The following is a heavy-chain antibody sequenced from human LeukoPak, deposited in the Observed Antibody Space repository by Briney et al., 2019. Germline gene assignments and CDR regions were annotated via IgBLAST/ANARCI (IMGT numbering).Heavy chain of an antibody. CDR2: IYSGGST. CDR3: ARVAGWHWFDP. J-gene: IGHJ5*02. Sequence: GGSLRLSCAASGFIFKNYYMSWVRQTPDKGLEWVSVIYSGGSTYYADSVKGRFTISRDNSKNTVYLQMNNMRVDDTAVYYCARVAGWHWFDPWGQGTLVTVSS. D-gene: IGHD6-19*01. V-gene: IGHV3-66*01. CDR1: GFIFKNYY.